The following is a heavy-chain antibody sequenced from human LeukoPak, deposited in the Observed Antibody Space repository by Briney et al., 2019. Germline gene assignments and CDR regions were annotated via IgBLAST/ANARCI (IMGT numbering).Heavy chain of an antibody. Sequence: SQTLSLTCTVSGGSISSYYWSWIRQPPGKGLEWIGYIYYSGSTNYNPSLKSRVTISVDTSKNQFSLELSSVTAADTAVYYCARVITMVRGVIITRWFDPWGQGTLVTVSS. CDR1: GGSISSYY. D-gene: IGHD3-10*01. V-gene: IGHV4-59*01. J-gene: IGHJ5*02. CDR3: ARVITMVRGVIITRWFDP. CDR2: IYYSGST.